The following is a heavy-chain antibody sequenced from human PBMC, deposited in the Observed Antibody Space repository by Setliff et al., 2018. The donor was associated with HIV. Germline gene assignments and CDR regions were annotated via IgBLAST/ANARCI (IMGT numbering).Heavy chain of an antibody. D-gene: IGHD3-10*01. V-gene: IGHV4-4*07. CDR2: VYISGST. Sequence: PSETLSLTCTVSGGCISSYYWSWIRQPAGKGLEWIGRVYISGSTDYNPSLKSRVTISVDTSKNVFFLKMSSVTAADTAVYYCARQVSGWDAFDIWGRGTVVTVSS. CDR1: GGCISSYY. CDR3: ARQVSGWDAFDI. J-gene: IGHJ3*02.